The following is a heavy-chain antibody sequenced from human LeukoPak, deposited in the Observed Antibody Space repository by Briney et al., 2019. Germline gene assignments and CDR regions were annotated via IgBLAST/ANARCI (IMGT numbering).Heavy chain of an antibody. CDR2: IAHDGSIA. D-gene: IGHD1-7*01. CDR1: GFTFSDYG. J-gene: IGHJ3*02. V-gene: IGHV3-30*03. CDR3: AGGTPGWDAFDI. Sequence: GGSLRLSCAASGFTFSDYGMQWVRQDPGKGLEWVGVIAHDGSIAYYADGVKGRFTISRDDSKNTLFLQMNSLKPEDTAVYYCAGGTPGWDAFDIWGQGTMVTVSS.